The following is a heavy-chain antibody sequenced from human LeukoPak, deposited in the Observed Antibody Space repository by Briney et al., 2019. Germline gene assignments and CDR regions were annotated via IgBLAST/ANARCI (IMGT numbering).Heavy chain of an antibody. CDR1: GYTFTGYY. D-gene: IGHD3-22*01. CDR3: AQSSGYPSYYYYGMDV. Sequence: ASVKVSCKASGYTFTGYYMHWVRQAPEQGLEWMGWINPNSGGTNYAQKFQGRVTMTRDTSISTAYMELSRLRSDDTAVYYCAQSSGYPSYYYYGMDVWGQGTTVTVPS. CDR2: INPNSGGT. J-gene: IGHJ6*02. V-gene: IGHV1-2*02.